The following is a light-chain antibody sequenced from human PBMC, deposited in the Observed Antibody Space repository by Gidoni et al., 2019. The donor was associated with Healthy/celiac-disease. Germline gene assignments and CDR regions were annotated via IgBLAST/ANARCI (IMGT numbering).Light chain of an antibody. V-gene: IGKV1-39*01. Sequence: DIQMTQSPSSLSASVGDRVTITCRASQSISSYLNWYQQKPGKAPKLLIYAASSVQSGVPSRFSGSGSGTDFTLTISSLQPEDFATYYCQQSYSTPPTFGQXTKVEIK. CDR2: AAS. J-gene: IGKJ1*01. CDR1: QSISSY. CDR3: QQSYSTPPT.